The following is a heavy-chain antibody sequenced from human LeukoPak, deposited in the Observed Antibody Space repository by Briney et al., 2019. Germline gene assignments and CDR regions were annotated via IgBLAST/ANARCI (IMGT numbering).Heavy chain of an antibody. D-gene: IGHD3-22*01. J-gene: IGHJ4*02. CDR2: IVPMSGIT. V-gene: IGHV1-69*05. CDR3: ASQPPHYYDSSGYYAY. Sequence: SVKVSCKASGGTVRRYAVNWVRQAPGQGLEWMGGIVPMSGITVYAQKFQGRVTVSTDESTNTDYMEVSSLTSEDTAVYYCASQPPHYYDSSGYYAYWGQGTLVTVSS. CDR1: GGTVRRYA.